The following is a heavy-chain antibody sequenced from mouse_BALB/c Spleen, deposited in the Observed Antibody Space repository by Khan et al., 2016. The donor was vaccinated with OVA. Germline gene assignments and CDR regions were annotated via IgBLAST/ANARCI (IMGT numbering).Heavy chain of an antibody. CDR2: INPTSGYT. V-gene: IGHV1-7*01. CDR3: TRDRIDY. Sequence: QVHVKQSGAELAKPGASVKMSCKASGYTFTTYWMHWVKQRPGQGLEWIGYINPTSGYTDYNDKFKDRATLSADKSSSTAYMQLNSLTSEDSAVYYCTRDRIDYWGQGTTLTVSS. CDR1: GYTFTTYW. J-gene: IGHJ2*01.